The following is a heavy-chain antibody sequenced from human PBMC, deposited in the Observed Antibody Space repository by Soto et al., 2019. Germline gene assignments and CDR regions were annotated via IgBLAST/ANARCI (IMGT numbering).Heavy chain of an antibody. CDR1: GGSISSSNW. Sequence: SETLSLTCAVSGGSISSSNWWSWVRQPPGKGLEWIGEIYHSGSTNYNPSLKSRVTISVDKSKNQFSLKLSSVTAADTAVYYCARAGFWSDYSNYYYGMDVWGQGTTVTVSS. CDR3: ARAGFWSDYSNYYYGMDV. V-gene: IGHV4-4*02. J-gene: IGHJ6*02. CDR2: IYHSGST. D-gene: IGHD3-3*01.